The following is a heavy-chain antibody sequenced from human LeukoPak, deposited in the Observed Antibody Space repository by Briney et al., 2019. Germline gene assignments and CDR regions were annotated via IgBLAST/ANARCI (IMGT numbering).Heavy chain of an antibody. D-gene: IGHD6-19*01. Sequence: PGESLRLSCAGSGFTFSNYEMNWVRQAPGKGLEWVSFIGPSGASISYADSVRGRFTTSRDNAKNSVYLQMNSLRVEDTAVYYCARVQRSSGWHFGGQGTLVTVSS. CDR2: IGPSGASI. CDR3: ARVQRSSGWHF. CDR1: GFTFSNYE. V-gene: IGHV3-48*03. J-gene: IGHJ4*02.